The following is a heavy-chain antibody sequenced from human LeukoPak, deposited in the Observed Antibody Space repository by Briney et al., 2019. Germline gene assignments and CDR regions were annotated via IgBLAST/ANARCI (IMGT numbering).Heavy chain of an antibody. CDR1: GGSISSYY. CDR2: IYYSGST. CDR3: ARDFGPYDSSGYFYY. J-gene: IGHJ4*02. Sequence: SETLSLTCTVSGGSISSYYWSWIRQPPGKGLEWIGYIYYSGSTNYNPSLKSRVTISVDTSTNQFSLKLSSVTAADTAVYYCARDFGPYDSSGYFYYWGQGTLVTVSS. V-gene: IGHV4-59*01. D-gene: IGHD3-22*01.